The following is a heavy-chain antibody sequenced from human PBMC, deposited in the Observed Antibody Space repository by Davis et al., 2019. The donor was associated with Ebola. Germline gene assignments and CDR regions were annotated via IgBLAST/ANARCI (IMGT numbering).Heavy chain of an antibody. CDR3: ARGATVTTGFGDY. D-gene: IGHD4-17*01. CDR2: INAGNGNT. CDR1: GYTFTSYA. V-gene: IGHV1-3*01. J-gene: IGHJ4*02. Sequence: AASVKVSCKASGYTFTSYAMHWVRQAPGQRLEWMGWINAGNGNTQYSQKFQGRVTITRDTSASTAYMELSSLRSEDTAVYYCARGATVTTGFGDYWGQGTLVTVSS.